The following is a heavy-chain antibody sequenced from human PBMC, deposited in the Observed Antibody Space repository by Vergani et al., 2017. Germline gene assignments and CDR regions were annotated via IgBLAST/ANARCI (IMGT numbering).Heavy chain of an antibody. Sequence: QVQLVESGGGLVKPGGSLRLSCAASGFTFSDYYMSWIRQAPGKGLEWVSYISSSGSTIYYADSVKGRFTISRDNAKNSLYLQMNSLRAEDPAVYYCARDSFGYGSSTSCYFSYYGMDVWGQGTTVTVSS. D-gene: IGHD2-2*03. V-gene: IGHV3-11*01. CDR2: ISSSGSTI. CDR1: GFTFSDYY. J-gene: IGHJ6*02. CDR3: ARDSFGYGSSTSCYFSYYGMDV.